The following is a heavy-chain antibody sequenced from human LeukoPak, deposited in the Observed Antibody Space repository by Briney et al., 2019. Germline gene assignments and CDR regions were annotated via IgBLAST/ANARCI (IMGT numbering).Heavy chain of an antibody. D-gene: IGHD3-22*01. Sequence: SDTLSVTCTVSGDSISNYYWNWIRQSPGKGLEWIAYIHHSGSTNYNPSLKSRVTISVDSSKKQSSLKLNSVTAADTAVYFCAREYSSGYYQYFDYWGQGTLVTVSS. CDR2: IHHSGST. CDR1: GDSISNYY. J-gene: IGHJ4*02. V-gene: IGHV4-59*01. CDR3: AREYSSGYYQYFDY.